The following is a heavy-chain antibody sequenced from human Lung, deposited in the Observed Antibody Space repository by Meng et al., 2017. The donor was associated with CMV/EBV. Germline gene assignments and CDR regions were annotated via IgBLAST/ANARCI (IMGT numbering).Heavy chain of an antibody. D-gene: IGHD6-13*01. V-gene: IGHV3-13*01. CDR3: ARVAAAGRGMDV. J-gene: IGHJ6*02. Sequence: HWVRQATGKGLEWVSGIGTAGDTNYPGPVKGRFTISRENAKNSLYLQMNSLRAGDTAVYYCARVAAAGRGMDVWGQGTTVTVSS. CDR2: IGTAGDT.